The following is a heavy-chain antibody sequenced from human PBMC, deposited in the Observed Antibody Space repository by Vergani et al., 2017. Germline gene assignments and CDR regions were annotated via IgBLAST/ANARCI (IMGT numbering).Heavy chain of an antibody. CDR2: IKSTFDRGTT. CDR3: TTDPRYCGDGSCYRLRDHHYYGMDV. D-gene: IGHD2-21*01. V-gene: IGHV3-15*07. J-gene: IGHJ6*02. CDR1: GFSFRNAW. Sequence: EVQLVESGGGIVKPGGSLRLSCVASGFSFRNAWMNWVRRTPGKGLEWVGRIKSTFDRGTTDYAAAVKGRFTISRDDSKNTQFLQMNGLKTEDIGVYYCTTDPRYCGDGSCYRLRDHHYYGMDVWGQGTTVTVSS.